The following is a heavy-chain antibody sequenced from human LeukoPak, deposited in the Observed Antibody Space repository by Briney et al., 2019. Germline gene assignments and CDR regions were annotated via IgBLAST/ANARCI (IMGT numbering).Heavy chain of an antibody. V-gene: IGHV4-34*01. CDR1: GGSFSGYY. J-gene: IGHJ4*02. CDR2: INHSGST. D-gene: IGHD3-16*02. Sequence: PSETLSLTCAVYGGSFSGYYWSWIRQPPGKGLEWIGEINHSGSTNYNPSLKSRVTISVDTSKNQFSLKLSSVTAADTAVYYCARGRGDYVWGSYRYTHYFDYWGQGTLVTVSS. CDR3: ARGRGDYVWGSYRYTHYFDY.